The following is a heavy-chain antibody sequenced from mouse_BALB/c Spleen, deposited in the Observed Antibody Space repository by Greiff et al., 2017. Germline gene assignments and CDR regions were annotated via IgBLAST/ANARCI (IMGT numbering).Heavy chain of an antibody. CDR2: ISDGGSYT. J-gene: IGHJ4*01. V-gene: IGHV5-4*02. Sequence: EVQVVESGGGLVKPGGSLKLSCAASGFTFSDYYMYWVRQTPEKRLEWVATISDGGSYTYYPDSVKGRFTISRDNAKNNLYLQMSSLKSEDTAMYYCARAYYRSYYYAMDYWGQGTSVTVSS. CDR1: GFTFSDYY. D-gene: IGHD2-14*01. CDR3: ARAYYRSYYYAMDY.